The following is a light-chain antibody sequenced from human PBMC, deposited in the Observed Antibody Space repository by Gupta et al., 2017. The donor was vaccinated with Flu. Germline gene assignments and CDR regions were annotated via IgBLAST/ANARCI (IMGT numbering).Light chain of an antibody. CDR2: GKN. V-gene: IGLV1-40*01. Sequence: QSVLTQPPSVSGAPGQRVTISCTGSSANIGAGHDVHWYQLIPGTAPRLLVYGKNYRPSGVPDRFSASKSGTSASLAISGLQAEDEAVYYCQSHDRSLSGSRVFGGGTKLTVL. J-gene: IGLJ3*02. CDR1: SANIGAGHD. CDR3: QSHDRSLSGSRV.